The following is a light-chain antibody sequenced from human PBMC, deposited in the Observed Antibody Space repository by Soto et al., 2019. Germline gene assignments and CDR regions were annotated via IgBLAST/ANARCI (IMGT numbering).Light chain of an antibody. CDR1: SSDVGGYNY. CDR2: DVS. J-gene: IGLJ2*01. Sequence: QSVLTQPASVSGSPGQSITISCTGTSSDVGGYNYVSWYQQHPGKAPQLMIYDVSNRPSGVSDRFSGSKSGNTASLTISELQAEDEADYYCSSYTSTRTLVFGGGTKVTVL. CDR3: SSYTSTRTLV. V-gene: IGLV2-14*03.